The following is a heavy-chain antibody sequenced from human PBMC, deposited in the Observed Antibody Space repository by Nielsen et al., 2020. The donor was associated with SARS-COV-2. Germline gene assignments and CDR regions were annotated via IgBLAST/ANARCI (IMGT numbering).Heavy chain of an antibody. V-gene: IGHV1-69*13. J-gene: IGHJ3*01. CDR1: GYTFSTYG. D-gene: IGHD5-18*01. CDR2: IIPIFGTA. CDR3: ARAAAGWIQLWFH. Sequence: SSVKVSCKASGYTFSTYGIIWVRQAPGQGLEWMGGIIPIFGTANYAQKFQGRVTITADESTSTAYMELSSLRSEDTAVYYCARAAAGWIQLWFHWGQGTMVTVSS.